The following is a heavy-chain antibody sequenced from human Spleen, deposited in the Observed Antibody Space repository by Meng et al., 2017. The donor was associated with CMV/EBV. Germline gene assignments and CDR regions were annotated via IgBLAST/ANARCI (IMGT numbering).Heavy chain of an antibody. V-gene: IGHV3-21*04. CDR1: GFTFSSYS. D-gene: IGHD6-13*01. CDR3: ARVKPYTSSWHYFDY. Sequence: GESLKISCAASGFTFSSYSMNWVRQAPGKGLEWVSSISSSSSYIYYADSVKGRFTISRDNAKNSLYLQMNSLRADDTAVYYCARVKPYTSSWHYFDYWGQGTLVTVSS. J-gene: IGHJ4*02. CDR2: ISSSSSYI.